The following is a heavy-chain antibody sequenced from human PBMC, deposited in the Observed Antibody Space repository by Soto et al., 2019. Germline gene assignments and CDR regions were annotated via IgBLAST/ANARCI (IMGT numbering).Heavy chain of an antibody. J-gene: IGHJ6*02. CDR3: AKAGDIVVVPAAMYYYYGMDV. CDR1: GFTFSSYA. D-gene: IGHD2-2*01. Sequence: EVQLLESGGGLVQPGGSLRLSCAASGFTFSSYAMSWAGRAPGKGRGWVPPFSGSGGSTYYADSVKGRFTISRDNSKNTLYLQMNSLRAEDTAVYYCAKAGDIVVVPAAMYYYYGMDVWGQGTTVTVSS. V-gene: IGHV3-23*01. CDR2: FSGSGGST.